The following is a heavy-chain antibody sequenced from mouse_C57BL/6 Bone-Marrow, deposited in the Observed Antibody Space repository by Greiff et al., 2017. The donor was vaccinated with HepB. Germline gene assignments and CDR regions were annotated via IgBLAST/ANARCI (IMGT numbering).Heavy chain of an antibody. CDR3: ARDDPGYFDV. CDR1: GFTFSDFY. V-gene: IGHV7-1*01. J-gene: IGHJ1*03. CDR2: SRNKANDYTT. Sequence: EVQVVESGGGLVQSGRSLRLSCATSGFTFSDFYMEWVRQAPGKGLEWIAASRNKANDYTTEYSASVKGRFIVSRDTSQSILYLQMNALRAEDTAIYYCARDDPGYFDVWGTGTTVTVSS.